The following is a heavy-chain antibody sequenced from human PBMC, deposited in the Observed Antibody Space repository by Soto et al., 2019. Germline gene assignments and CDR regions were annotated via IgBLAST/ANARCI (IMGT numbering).Heavy chain of an antibody. D-gene: IGHD3-22*01. CDR1: GFTFSEFG. V-gene: IGHV3-33*01. CDR2: AWWDGVKE. J-gene: IGHJ5*02. CDR3: ARDCDTSSHLSWLDP. Sequence: QVQLVESGGGVVQPGRSLRLSCAASGFTFSEFGIHWVRQAPGKGLEWVAVAWWDGVKENYADSVKGRFTVSRDNSKNTVSLLMNNLRDDDTAVYYCARDCDTSSHLSWLDPWGQGTLVTFSS.